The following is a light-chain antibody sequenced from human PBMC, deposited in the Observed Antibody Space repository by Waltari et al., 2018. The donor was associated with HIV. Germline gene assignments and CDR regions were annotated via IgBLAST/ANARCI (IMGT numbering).Light chain of an antibody. CDR3: QQYNNWHRRTWT. J-gene: IGKJ1*01. CDR2: GAS. Sequence: EIVMTQSPATLSVSPGERATLSCRASQSVSSNLAWYQQKPGQAPRLLIYGASTRATGITAGFSSGGSGTEVTHTISSLQSEEVAHYYCQQYNNWHRRTWTFGQGTKVEIK. V-gene: IGKV3-15*01. CDR1: QSVSSN.